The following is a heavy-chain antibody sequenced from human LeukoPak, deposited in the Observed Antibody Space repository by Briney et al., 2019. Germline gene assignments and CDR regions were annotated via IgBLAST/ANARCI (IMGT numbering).Heavy chain of an antibody. J-gene: IGHJ6*03. V-gene: IGHV6-1*01. CDR3: ARAGRSYYDSSGYGYYYMDV. CDR2: TYYRSKWYN. D-gene: IGHD3-22*01. CDR1: GDSVSSNSAA. Sequence: QTLSLTCAISGDSVSSNSAAWNWIRQSPSRGLEWLGRTYYRSKWYNDYAVSVKSRITINPDTSKNQFSLQLNSVTPEDTAVYYCARAGRSYYDSSGYGYYYMDVWGKGTTVTVSS.